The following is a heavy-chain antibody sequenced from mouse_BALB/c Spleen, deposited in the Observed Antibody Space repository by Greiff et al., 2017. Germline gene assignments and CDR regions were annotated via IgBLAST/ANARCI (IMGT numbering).Heavy chain of an antibody. Sequence: EVNLVESGGGLVQPGGSRKLSCAASGFTFSSFGMHWVRQAPEKGLEWVAYISSGSSTIYYADTVKGRFTISRDNPKNTLFLQMTSLRSEDTAMYYCARDYGNLYFDYWGQGTTLTVSS. D-gene: IGHD2-1*01. CDR3: ARDYGNLYFDY. CDR1: GFTFSSFG. V-gene: IGHV5-17*02. CDR2: ISSGSSTI. J-gene: IGHJ2*01.